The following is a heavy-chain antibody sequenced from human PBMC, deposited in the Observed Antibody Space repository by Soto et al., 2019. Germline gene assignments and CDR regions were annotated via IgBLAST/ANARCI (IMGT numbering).Heavy chain of an antibody. CDR3: VKGMRFALGGRYYDSNGYGPLTYYAMDV. D-gene: IGHD3-22*01. CDR2: ISGSGGST. V-gene: IGHV3-23*01. CDR1: GFTFSSYA. Sequence: GGSLRLSCAASGFTFSSYAMSWVRQAPGKGLEWVSAISGSGGSTYYADSVKGRFTISRDNSVNRLFLQMKSLRPEDTAVYYCVKGMRFALGGRYYDSNGYGPLTYYAMDVWGQGTTVTVS. J-gene: IGHJ6*02.